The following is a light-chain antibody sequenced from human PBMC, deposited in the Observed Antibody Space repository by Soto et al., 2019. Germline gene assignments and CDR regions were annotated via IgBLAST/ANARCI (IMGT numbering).Light chain of an antibody. V-gene: IGLV2-14*01. CDR2: EVG. CDR3: TSYTSSSTHV. CDR1: SSDVGGHNH. Sequence: QSVLTQPASVSGSPGKSITISCTGSSSDVGGHNHVSWYQQHPGKAPKLIIYEVGNRPSGVSNRFSGSKSGNTASLTISGFQAEDEADYYCTSYTSSSTHVFVTGTKLTVL. J-gene: IGLJ1*01.